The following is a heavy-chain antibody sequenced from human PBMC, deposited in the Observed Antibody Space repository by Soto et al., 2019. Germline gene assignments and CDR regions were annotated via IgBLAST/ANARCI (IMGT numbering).Heavy chain of an antibody. CDR1: GYTFTTFG. Sequence: QVQMVQSGVEVRKTGASVRVSCKTSGYTFTTFGIHWVRQAPGQGLEWMGCLTAYDSKRNFAQKFQDRLTMTMDITTSTGYMELSGLRSDDTAVYFCARGLTNGDSDYWDRGTQVAVS. CDR3: ARGLTNGDSDY. D-gene: IGHD4-17*01. J-gene: IGHJ4*02. CDR2: LTAYDSKR. V-gene: IGHV1-18*01.